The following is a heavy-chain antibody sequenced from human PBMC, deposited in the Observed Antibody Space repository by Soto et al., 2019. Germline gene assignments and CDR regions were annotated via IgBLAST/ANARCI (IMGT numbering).Heavy chain of an antibody. CDR3: ARGAVEGGKIAAAGHYYYYYMDV. J-gene: IGHJ6*03. Sequence: ESGPTLVNPTQTLTLTCTFSGFSLSTSGMCVSWIRQPPGKALEWLARIDWDDDKYYSTSLKTRLTISKDTSKNQVVLTMTNMDPVDTATYYCARGAVEGGKIAAAGHYYYYYMDVWGKGTTVTVSS. D-gene: IGHD6-13*01. CDR2: IDWDDDK. V-gene: IGHV2-70*11. CDR1: GFSLSTSGMC.